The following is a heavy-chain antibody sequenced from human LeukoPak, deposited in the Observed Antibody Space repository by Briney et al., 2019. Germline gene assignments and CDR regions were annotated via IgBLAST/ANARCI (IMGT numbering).Heavy chain of an antibody. CDR1: GFTFSSYE. CDR3: ARVTLYGESALDY. Sequence: GGSLRLSCAASGFTFSSYEMSWVRQAPGKGLEWVSYISGSSSFTIYADSVKGRFTISRDNAKNSLYLQMNSLRAEDTAVYYCARVTLYGESALDYWGQGALVTVSS. D-gene: IGHD4-17*01. CDR2: ISGSSSFT. J-gene: IGHJ4*02. V-gene: IGHV3-48*03.